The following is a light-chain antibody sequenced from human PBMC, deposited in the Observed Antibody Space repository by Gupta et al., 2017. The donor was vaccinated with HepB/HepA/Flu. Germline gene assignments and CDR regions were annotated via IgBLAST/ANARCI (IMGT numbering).Light chain of an antibody. CDR3: MIWHSSAWV. CDR1: CGINVGTYR. J-gene: IGLJ3*02. V-gene: IGLV5-45*02. CDR2: YKSDSDN. Sequence: QAVLTQPSSLSASPGASASLTCTLRCGINVGTYRIYWYQQKPGSPPQYLLRYKSDSDNQQGSGVPSRFSGSKVASANAGILLISGLQSEDEADYYCMIWHSSAWVFGGGTKLTVL.